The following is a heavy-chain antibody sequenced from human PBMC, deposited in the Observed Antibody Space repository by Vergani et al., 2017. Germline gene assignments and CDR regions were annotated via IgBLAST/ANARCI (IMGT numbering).Heavy chain of an antibody. CDR3: AKGTGYCSSISCYGNVFDY. D-gene: IGHD2-2*01. CDR1: GFTFSSYA. Sequence: VQLLESGGGLVQPGGSLRLSCAASGFTFSSYAMSWVRQVPGKGLEWVSAISGSGGSTYYADSGKGRFTISRDNAKNSLYLQMNSLRAEDTAVYYCAKGTGYCSSISCYGNVFDYWGQGTLVTVSS. CDR2: ISGSGGST. V-gene: IGHV3-23*01. J-gene: IGHJ4*02.